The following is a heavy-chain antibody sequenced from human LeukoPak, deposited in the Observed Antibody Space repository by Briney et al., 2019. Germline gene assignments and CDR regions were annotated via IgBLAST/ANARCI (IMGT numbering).Heavy chain of an antibody. CDR3: ARSPLLGSLEWLLGDYYYMDV. V-gene: IGHV4-4*07. CDR2: IYTSGST. D-gene: IGHD3-3*01. J-gene: IGHJ6*03. CDR1: GGSISSYY. Sequence: SETLSLTCTVSGGSISSYYWSWIRQPAGKGLEWIGRIYTSGSTNYNPSLKSRVTMSVDTSKNQFSLKLSSVTAADTAVYYCARSPLLGSLEWLLGDYYYMDVWGKGTTGTVSS.